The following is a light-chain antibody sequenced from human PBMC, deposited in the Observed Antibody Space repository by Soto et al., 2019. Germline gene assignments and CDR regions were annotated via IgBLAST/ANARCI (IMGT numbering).Light chain of an antibody. J-gene: IGKJ1*01. CDR3: QQHDNWPRT. Sequence: ESVLTQSPATLSLSPGERATLSCRASQSVSSSLAWYQQKPGQAPRLLIYDASNRATGIPARFSGSGSGTDFTLTISSLEPEDFAVYYCQQHDNWPRTFGQGTKVEIK. V-gene: IGKV3-11*01. CDR2: DAS. CDR1: QSVSSS.